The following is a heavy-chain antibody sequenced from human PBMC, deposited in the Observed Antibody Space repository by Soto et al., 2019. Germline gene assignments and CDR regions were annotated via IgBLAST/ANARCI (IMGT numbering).Heavy chain of an antibody. Sequence: GGSLRLSCAASGFTFSSYAMSWVRQAPGRGLEWVSAISGSGGSTYYADSVKGRFTISRDNSKNTLYLQMNSLRADDTAVYYCTKAVAGDQWLVWDYWGQGILVTVSS. V-gene: IGHV3-23*01. CDR2: ISGSGGST. CDR1: GFTFSSYA. D-gene: IGHD6-19*01. J-gene: IGHJ4*02. CDR3: TKAVAGDQWLVWDY.